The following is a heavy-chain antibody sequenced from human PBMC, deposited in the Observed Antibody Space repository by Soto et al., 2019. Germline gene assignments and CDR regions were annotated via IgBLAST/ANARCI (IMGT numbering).Heavy chain of an antibody. D-gene: IGHD3-22*01. Sequence: ASVKVSCKASGYTFTSYGISWVRQAPGQGLEWMGWISAYNGNTNYAQKLQGRVTMTTDTSTSTAYMELRSLRSDDTAVYYCARVNRYYDSSGYYYWGQGTLVTVSS. CDR1: GYTFTSYG. CDR3: ARVNRYYDSSGYYY. CDR2: ISAYNGNT. J-gene: IGHJ4*02. V-gene: IGHV1-18*01.